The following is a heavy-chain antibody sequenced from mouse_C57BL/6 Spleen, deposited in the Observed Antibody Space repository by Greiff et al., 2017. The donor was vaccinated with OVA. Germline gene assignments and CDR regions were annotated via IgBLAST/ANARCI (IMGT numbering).Heavy chain of an antibody. V-gene: IGHV14-3*01. Sequence: VQLQQSVAELVRPGASVKLSCTASGFNFKNTYMHWVKQRPEQGLEWIGRIDPANGNTKYAPKFQGKATITADTSSNTAYLQLSSLTSEDTAIYYCAYDYLDYWGQGTTLTVSS. CDR3: AYDYLDY. CDR1: GFNFKNTY. CDR2: IDPANGNT. D-gene: IGHD2-3*01. J-gene: IGHJ2*01.